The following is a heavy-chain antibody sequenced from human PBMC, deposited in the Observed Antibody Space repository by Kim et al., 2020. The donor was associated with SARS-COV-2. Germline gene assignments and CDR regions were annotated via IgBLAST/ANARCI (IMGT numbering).Heavy chain of an antibody. CDR1: GFTFDDYA. Sequence: GGSLRLSCAASGFTFDDYAMHWVRQAPGKGLEWVSGISWNSGSIGYADSVKGRFTISRDNAKNSLYLQMNSLRAEDTALYYCAKSEPTFGAFDIWGQGTMVTVSS. J-gene: IGHJ3*02. CDR3: AKSEPTFGAFDI. D-gene: IGHD3-16*01. V-gene: IGHV3-9*01. CDR2: ISWNSGSI.